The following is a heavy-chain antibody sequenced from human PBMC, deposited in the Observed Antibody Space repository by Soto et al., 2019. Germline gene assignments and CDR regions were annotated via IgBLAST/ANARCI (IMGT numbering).Heavy chain of an antibody. J-gene: IGHJ6*02. CDR3: ARDLCGYCGVGCYPLDV. D-gene: IGHD2-21*02. CDR1: GASISRYY. Sequence: QVRLQESGPALVKPSETLSLTCTVSGASISRYYWSWIRQCPGKALEWIGYLYNTGSTIYNPSLKSRVTISVDTSKNEFSLKMNSVTAADTAVYYCARDLCGYCGVGCYPLDVWGQGTTVTVSS. V-gene: IGHV4-59*01. CDR2: LYNTGST.